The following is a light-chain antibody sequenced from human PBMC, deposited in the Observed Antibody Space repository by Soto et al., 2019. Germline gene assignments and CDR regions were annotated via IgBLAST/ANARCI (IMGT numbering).Light chain of an antibody. V-gene: IGLV2-14*01. J-gene: IGLJ1*01. CDR3: SSYTSSSTPYV. Sequence: QSVLTHPASVSGSPGQSIAISCTGTSNDVGGYNYVSWYQQHPVKAPQLIIYDVTNRPSGVSDRFSGSKSGNTASLTISGLQAEDEADYYCSSYTSSSTPYVFGTGTKVTV. CDR2: DVT. CDR1: SNDVGGYNY.